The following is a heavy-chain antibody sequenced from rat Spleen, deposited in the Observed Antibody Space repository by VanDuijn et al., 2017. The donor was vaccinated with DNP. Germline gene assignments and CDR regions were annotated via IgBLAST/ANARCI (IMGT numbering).Heavy chain of an antibody. CDR2: ISYDGGGT. V-gene: IGHV5-22*01. Sequence: EVQLVESGGGLVQPGRSLKLSCAASGFTFSDYYMAWVRQTPTKGLEWVAYISYDGGGTYYGDSVKGRFTISRDNAEKTVHLQMNSLRSEDTATYYCASWAPIAPISTSNYWGQGVMVTVSS. D-gene: IGHD1-2*01. J-gene: IGHJ2*01. CDR1: GFTFSDYY. CDR3: ASWAPIAPISTSNY.